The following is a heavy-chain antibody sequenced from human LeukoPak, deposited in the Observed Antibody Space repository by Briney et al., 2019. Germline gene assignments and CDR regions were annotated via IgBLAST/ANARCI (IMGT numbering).Heavy chain of an antibody. D-gene: IGHD2-15*01. V-gene: IGHV3-21*01. Sequence: PGGSLRLSCAASGFTFSSYSMNWVRQAPGKGLEWVSSISSSSSYIYYADSVKGRFTISRDNAKNSLYLQMNSLRAEDTAVYYCARDRGLLPRHFDLWGRGTLVTVSS. J-gene: IGHJ2*01. CDR3: ARDRGLLPRHFDL. CDR1: GFTFSSYS. CDR2: ISSSSSYI.